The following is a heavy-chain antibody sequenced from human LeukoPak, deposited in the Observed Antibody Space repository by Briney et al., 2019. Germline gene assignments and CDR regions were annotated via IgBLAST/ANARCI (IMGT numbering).Heavy chain of an antibody. V-gene: IGHV3-48*04. J-gene: IGHJ3*02. D-gene: IGHD3-3*01. Sequence: GGSQRLSCAASGFTFSSYGMSWVRQAPGKGLEWVSYISSSGSTIYYADSVKGRFTISRDNAKNSLYLQMNSLRAEDTAVYYCARFLVGAFDIWGQGTMVTVSS. CDR3: ARFLVGAFDI. CDR2: ISSSGSTI. CDR1: GFTFSSYG.